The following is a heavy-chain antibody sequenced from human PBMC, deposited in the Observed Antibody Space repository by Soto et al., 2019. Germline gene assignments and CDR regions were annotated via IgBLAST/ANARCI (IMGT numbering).Heavy chain of an antibody. CDR2: IWYDGSNK. CDR1: GFTFSSYG. D-gene: IGHD2-15*01. J-gene: IGHJ4*02. V-gene: IGHV3-33*01. CDR3: ARGGWVVAATWYFDY. Sequence: QVQLVESGGGVVQPGRSLRLSCAASGFTFSSYGMHWVRQAPGKGLEWVAVIWYDGSNKYYADSVKGRCTISRDNSKNTLYLQMHSVRAEDTAVYCCARGGWVVAATWYFDYWGQGTLVTVSS.